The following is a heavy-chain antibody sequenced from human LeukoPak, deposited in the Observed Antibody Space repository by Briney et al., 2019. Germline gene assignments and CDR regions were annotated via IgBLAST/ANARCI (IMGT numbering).Heavy chain of an antibody. D-gene: IGHD2-15*01. CDR1: EFTVSSNY. Sequence: PGGSLRLSCAASEFTVSSNYMSWVRQAPGKGLEWVSLIYSSGDTYYADSVKGRFTIPRDDSKNTLYLQMNSLRAEDTAVYSCARGAVSGGFLDYWGQGTLVTVSS. CDR3: ARGAVSGGFLDY. J-gene: IGHJ4*02. CDR2: IYSSGDT. V-gene: IGHV3-53*01.